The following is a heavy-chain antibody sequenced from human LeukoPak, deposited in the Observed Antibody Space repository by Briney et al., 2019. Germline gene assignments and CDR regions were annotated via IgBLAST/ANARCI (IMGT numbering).Heavy chain of an antibody. CDR1: GFTVSSNY. J-gene: IGHJ4*02. CDR3: AKPTGWTIAAAGTGYFDY. Sequence: SGGSLRLSCAASGFTVSSNYMSWVRQAPGKGLEWVSVIYSGGSTYYADSVKGRFTISRDNAKNSLYLQMNSLRAEDTAVYYRAKPTGWTIAAAGTGYFDYWGQGTLVTVSS. CDR2: IYSGGST. D-gene: IGHD6-13*01. V-gene: IGHV3-53*01.